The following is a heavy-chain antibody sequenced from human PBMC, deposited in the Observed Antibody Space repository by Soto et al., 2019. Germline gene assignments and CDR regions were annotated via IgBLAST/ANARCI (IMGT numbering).Heavy chain of an antibody. V-gene: IGHV1-69*13. CDR1: VGTFSNSA. D-gene: IGHD5-18*01. CDR3: ATPAEALGTEMLQGLGH. Sequence: SVKVSCKASVGTFSNSAIIWVRQAPGQGREGMGGILPIFGTPNYAQEFQGRLTISADEYSGTAYMYVNILRSEDRAGYVCATPAEALGTEMLQGLGHWGQGSLVTVSS. CDR2: ILPIFGTP. J-gene: IGHJ4*02.